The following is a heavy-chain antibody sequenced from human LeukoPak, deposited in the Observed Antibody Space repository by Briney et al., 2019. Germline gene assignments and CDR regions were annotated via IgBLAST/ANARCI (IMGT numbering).Heavy chain of an antibody. CDR1: GFTFSSYS. V-gene: IGHV3-21*01. CDR3: ARDLELFTTGDY. CDR2: ISSSSSYI. Sequence: PGGSLRLSCAASGFTFSSYSMNWVRQAPGKGLEWVSSISSSSSYIYYADSVKGRFTISRDNAKNSLYLQMNSLRAEDTAVYYCARDLELFTTGDYWGQGTLVTVSS. D-gene: IGHD3-22*01. J-gene: IGHJ4*02.